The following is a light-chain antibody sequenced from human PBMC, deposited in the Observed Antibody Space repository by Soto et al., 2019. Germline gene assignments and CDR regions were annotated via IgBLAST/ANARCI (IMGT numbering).Light chain of an antibody. Sequence: QSVLTQPPSWSGAPGQRVTISCTGSSSNIGAGYDVHWYQHLPGTAPKLLIYGNSNRPSGVPDRCSGSKSGTSASLAITGLQAEDEADYYCQSYDSSLSGWVFGGGTKVTVL. CDR2: GNS. J-gene: IGLJ3*02. CDR3: QSYDSSLSGWV. CDR1: SSNIGAGYD. V-gene: IGLV1-40*01.